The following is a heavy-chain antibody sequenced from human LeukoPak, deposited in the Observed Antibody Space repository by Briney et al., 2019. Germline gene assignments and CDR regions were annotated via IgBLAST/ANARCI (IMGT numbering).Heavy chain of an antibody. CDR2: INPNSGVT. J-gene: IGHJ3*02. D-gene: IGHD1-7*01. Sequence: ASVKVSCKASGYTFIDYFIHWMRQTPGQGLEGLGWINPNSGVTRYAQKFQDRVTMTRDTAAYMELSSLKSDATAVYYCARAVSGTLGGAFDIWGQGTAVTVSS. V-gene: IGHV1-2*02. CDR1: GYTFIDYF. CDR3: ARAVSGTLGGAFDI.